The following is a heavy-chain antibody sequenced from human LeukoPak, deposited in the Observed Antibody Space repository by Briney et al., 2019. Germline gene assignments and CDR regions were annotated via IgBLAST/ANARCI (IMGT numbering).Heavy chain of an antibody. CDR2: INHSGST. D-gene: IGHD5-18*01. J-gene: IGHJ4*02. CDR1: GGYFSGYY. Sequence: SGTLSLTCAVYGGYFSGYYWSWIRQPPGKGLEWIGEINHSGSTNYNPSLKSRVTISVDTSKNQFSLKLSSVTAADTAVYYCASRHRWSGYSYFWGQGTLVTVSS. CDR3: ASRHRWSGYSYF. V-gene: IGHV4-34*01.